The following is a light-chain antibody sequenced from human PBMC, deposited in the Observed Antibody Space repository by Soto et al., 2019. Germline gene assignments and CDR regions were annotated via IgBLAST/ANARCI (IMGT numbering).Light chain of an antibody. J-gene: IGKJ4*01. CDR3: QQLSRYPLT. CDR2: SAS. V-gene: IGKV1-9*01. Sequence: DIQLTQFPSVLSASVGDTVTITCRASQALSNYLAWYQQKTGTAPDLLISSASTLQSGGPARFSGRGSDTECSLTIRSLRPEDFATYYCQQLSRYPLTFGGGTKVDIK. CDR1: QALSNY.